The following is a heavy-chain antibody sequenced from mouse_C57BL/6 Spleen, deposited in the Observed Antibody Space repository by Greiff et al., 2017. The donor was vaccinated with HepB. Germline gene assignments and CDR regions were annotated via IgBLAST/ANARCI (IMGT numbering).Heavy chain of an antibody. CDR2: IYPGDGDT. CDR3: ARGGITTVVVDY. D-gene: IGHD1-1*01. Sequence: VQRVESGPELVKPGASVKISCKASGYAFSSSWMNWVKQRPGKGLEWIGRIYPGDGDTNYNGKFKGKATLTADKSSSTAYMQLSSLTSEDSAVYFCARGGITTVVVDYWGQGTTLTVSS. J-gene: IGHJ2*01. CDR1: GYAFSSSW. V-gene: IGHV1-82*01.